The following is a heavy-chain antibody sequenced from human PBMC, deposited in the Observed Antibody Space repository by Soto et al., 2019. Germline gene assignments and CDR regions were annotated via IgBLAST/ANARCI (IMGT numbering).Heavy chain of an antibody. CDR1: GGSISNYY. CDR2: IYTSGST. V-gene: IGHV4-4*07. J-gene: IGHJ4*02. Sequence: PSETLSLTCTASGGSISNYYWSWIRQPAGKGLEWIGRIYTSGSTNYNPSLKRRVTMSVDTSKNQFSLKLSSVTAADTAVYYCARGKLGWNDVLNYWGQGTLVTVS. CDR3: ARGKLGWNDVLNY. D-gene: IGHD1-1*01.